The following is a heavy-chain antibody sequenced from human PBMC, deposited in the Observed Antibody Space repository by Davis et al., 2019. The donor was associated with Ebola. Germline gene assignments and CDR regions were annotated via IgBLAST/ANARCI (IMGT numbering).Heavy chain of an antibody. Sequence: GESLKISCAASGFTSSSYSMNWVRQAPGKGLEWVSSISSSSSYIYYADSVKGRFTISRDNAKNSLYLQMNSLRAEDTAVYYCARGRSGGSCYPTDYWGQGTLVTVSS. D-gene: IGHD2-15*01. CDR1: GFTSSSYS. CDR2: ISSSSSYI. J-gene: IGHJ4*02. V-gene: IGHV3-21*01. CDR3: ARGRSGGSCYPTDY.